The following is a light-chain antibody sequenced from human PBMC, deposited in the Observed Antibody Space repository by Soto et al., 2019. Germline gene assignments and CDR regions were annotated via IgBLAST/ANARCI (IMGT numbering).Light chain of an antibody. V-gene: IGKV3-20*01. CDR1: QSGSSIY. J-gene: IGKJ2*01. CDR2: GAS. Sequence: EIVLTQSPGTLSLSPGERATLSCRASQSGSSIYLAWYQQKPGQAPRLLIYGASSRATGIPDRFSGSGSGTDFALTISRLEPEDFAVYYCQQYCSSPPYTFGQRTKLEIK. CDR3: QQYCSSPPYT.